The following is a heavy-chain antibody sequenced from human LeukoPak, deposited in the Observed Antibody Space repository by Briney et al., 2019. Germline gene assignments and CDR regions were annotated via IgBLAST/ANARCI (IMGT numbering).Heavy chain of an antibody. CDR2: INPSGGST. D-gene: IGHD3-22*01. V-gene: IGHV1-46*01. J-gene: IGHJ4*02. CDR1: GYTFTSYY. CDR3: ARDRTDYYDSSGYHDY. Sequence: GGSLRLSCAASGYTFTSYYMHWVRQAPGQGLEWMGIINPSGGSTSYAQKFQGRVTMTRDTSTSTVYMELSSLRSEDTAVYYCARDRTDYYDSSGYHDYWGQGTLVTVSS.